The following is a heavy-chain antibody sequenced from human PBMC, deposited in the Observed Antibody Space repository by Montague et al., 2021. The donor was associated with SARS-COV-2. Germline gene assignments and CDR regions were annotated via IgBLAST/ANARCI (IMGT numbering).Heavy chain of an antibody. Sequence: SETLSLTCTVSGGSISSYYWSWIRQPPGKGLEWIGYIYYTGSTKYNPSLKSRVTMSLDRPTNRFSLSLNSVTAAATAMYYCASAQNACLIANCVNYFDFWGLGTQVTVSS. J-gene: IGHJ4*02. V-gene: IGHV4-59*01. CDR1: GGSISSYY. D-gene: IGHD1-1*01. CDR3: ASAQNACLIANCVNYFDF. CDR2: IYYTGST.